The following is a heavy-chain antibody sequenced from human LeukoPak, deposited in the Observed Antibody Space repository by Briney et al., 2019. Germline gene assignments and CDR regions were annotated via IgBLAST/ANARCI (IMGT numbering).Heavy chain of an antibody. CDR3: ARDPGYCTNGVCYYFDY. CDR1: GFTFSSYS. CDR2: ISSSSSYI. V-gene: IGHV3-21*01. J-gene: IGHJ4*02. D-gene: IGHD2-8*01. Sequence: GSLRLSCAASGFTFSSYSMNWVRQAPGKGLEWVSSISSSSSYIYYADSVKGRFTISRDNAKNSLYLQMNSLRAEDTAVFYCARDPGYCTNGVCYYFDYWGQGTLVTVSS.